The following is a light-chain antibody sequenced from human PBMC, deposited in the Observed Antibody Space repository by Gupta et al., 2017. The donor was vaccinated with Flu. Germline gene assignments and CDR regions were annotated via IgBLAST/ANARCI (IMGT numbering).Light chain of an antibody. V-gene: IGLV2-14*01. CDR2: EVS. Sequence: DFVSWYQQNPGKAPKLIIFEVSNRPSGVSDRFSGSKSHSTASLTISGLRSEDEGHYYCSSYTRGITSWVFGGGTKLTVL. CDR3: SSYTRGITSWV. J-gene: IGLJ3*02. CDR1: DF.